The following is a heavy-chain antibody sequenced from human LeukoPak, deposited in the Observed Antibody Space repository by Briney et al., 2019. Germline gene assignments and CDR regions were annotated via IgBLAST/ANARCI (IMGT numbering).Heavy chain of an antibody. CDR2: ISRSDDTT. D-gene: IGHD6-19*01. Sequence: GGSLRLSCAASGFTLSNYATSWVRQAPGKGLEWVSGISRSDDTTYYADSVRGRFTVSRDNSKNTLNLQMNSLRAEDTAVYYCAKGGWLEYWGQGTLVTVSS. V-gene: IGHV3-23*01. CDR3: AKGGWLEY. J-gene: IGHJ4*02. CDR1: GFTLSNYA.